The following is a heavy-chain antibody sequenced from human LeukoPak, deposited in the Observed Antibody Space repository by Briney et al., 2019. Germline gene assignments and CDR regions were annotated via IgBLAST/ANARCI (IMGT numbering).Heavy chain of an antibody. CDR2: INHIGDII. CDR3: VREGLGFAHGFDY. CDR1: GFSFSSYE. D-gene: IGHD2-8*01. J-gene: IGHJ4*02. V-gene: IGHV3-48*03. Sequence: PGGSLRLSCAASGFSFSSYEMNWVRQAPGKGLEWVSYINHIGDIIYYADSVKGRFTISRDNAKNSLYLQMNSLRAEDTAVYHCVREGLGFAHGFDYWDQGALVIVSS.